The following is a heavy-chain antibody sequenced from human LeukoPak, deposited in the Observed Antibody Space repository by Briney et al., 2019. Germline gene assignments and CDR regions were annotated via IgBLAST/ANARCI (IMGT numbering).Heavy chain of an antibody. CDR1: GFTFSSSA. CDR2: ISDTGRLS. J-gene: IGHJ4*02. CDR3: AKGHYYGSGSLDY. Sequence: PGGSLRLSCAASGFTFSSSAMSWVRQAPGKGLEWVAAISDTGRLSYCADSVDGRFTISRDNSKNTLYVQMNSLRAEDTAVYYCAKGHYYGSGSLDYWGQGTLVTVSS. D-gene: IGHD3-10*01. V-gene: IGHV3-23*01.